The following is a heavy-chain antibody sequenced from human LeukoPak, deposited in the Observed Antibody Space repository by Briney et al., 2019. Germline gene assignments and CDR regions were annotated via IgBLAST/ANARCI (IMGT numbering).Heavy chain of an antibody. CDR3: ARDRGYSNFDY. Sequence: GGSLRLSCAASGFTFSNYWMSWVRQAPGKGLEWVANMKEDGSEKNYVDSVKGRLTISRDSAQDSLYLHMNSLRAEDTAVYYCARDRGYSNFDYWGQGTLVTVSS. J-gene: IGHJ4*02. CDR2: MKEDGSEK. D-gene: IGHD4-11*01. V-gene: IGHV3-7*01. CDR1: GFTFSNYW.